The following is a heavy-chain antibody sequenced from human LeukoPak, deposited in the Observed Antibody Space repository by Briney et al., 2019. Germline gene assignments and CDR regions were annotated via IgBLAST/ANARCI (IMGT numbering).Heavy chain of an antibody. D-gene: IGHD3-9*01. CDR3: ARGAGLVLRYFDWTNNWFDP. CDR2: INPNSGGT. V-gene: IGHV1-2*02. Sequence: ASVKVSCKASGGAFSSYAISWVRQAPGQGLEWMGWINPNSGGTNYAQKFQGRVTMTRDTSISTAYMELSRLRSDDTAVYYCARGAGLVLRYFDWTNNWFDPWGQGTLVTVSS. CDR1: GGAFSSYA. J-gene: IGHJ5*02.